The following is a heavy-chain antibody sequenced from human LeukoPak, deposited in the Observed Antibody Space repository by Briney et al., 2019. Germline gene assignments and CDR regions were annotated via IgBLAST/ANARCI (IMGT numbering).Heavy chain of an antibody. CDR3: XKTXXXXWYGYFDY. D-gene: IGHD6-13*01. CDR1: GFTVSANH. CDR2: ISYDGSNK. Sequence: GGSLRPSCAAFGFTVSANHMTWVRQAPGKGLEWVAVISYDGSNKYYADSVKGRFTISRDNSKNTLYLQMNSLRAEDTAVYYCXKTXXXXWYGYFDYWGQGTLVTVSS. J-gene: IGHJ4*02. V-gene: IGHV3-30*18.